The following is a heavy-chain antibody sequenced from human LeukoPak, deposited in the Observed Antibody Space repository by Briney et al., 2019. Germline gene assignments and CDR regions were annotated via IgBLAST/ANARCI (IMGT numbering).Heavy chain of an antibody. Sequence: GGSLRLSCAASGFSFSNYAMSWVRRAPGKGLEWVSDISFSGGTTNYADSVKGRFTISRDNAKNSLYLQMNSLRAEDTAVYYCARDFSHYYDSSGYSDYWGQGTLVTVSS. CDR1: GFSFSNYA. CDR2: ISFSGGTT. J-gene: IGHJ4*02. CDR3: ARDFSHYYDSSGYSDY. V-gene: IGHV3-23*01. D-gene: IGHD3-22*01.